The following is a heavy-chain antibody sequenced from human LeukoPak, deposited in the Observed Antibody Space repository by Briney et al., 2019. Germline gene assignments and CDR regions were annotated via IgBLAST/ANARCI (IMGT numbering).Heavy chain of an antibody. V-gene: IGHV3-66*01. D-gene: IGHD3-22*01. CDR3: VRDRLYDVSGYYDF. CDR1: GLNVSDNY. Sequence: GGSLRLSCEVSGLNVSDNYMSWVRQAPGKGLEWVPVIYSGGSTFYSTSVRARFTISRDKSKNTVYLQMSRLRADDTALYYCVRDRLYDVSGYYDFWGQGTLVSVSS. CDR2: IYSGGST. J-gene: IGHJ4*02.